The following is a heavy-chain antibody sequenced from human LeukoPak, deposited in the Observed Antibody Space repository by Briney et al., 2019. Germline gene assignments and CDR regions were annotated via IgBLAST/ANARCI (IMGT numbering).Heavy chain of an antibody. CDR3: ARVEGGYGSGRRENYYYYYMDV. Sequence: SETLSLTCIVSGGSISSYYWSWIRQPPGKGLEWIGYIHYTGSTNYNPSLKSRVTITRDTSKNQFSLKLSSVTAADTAVYYCARVEGGYGSGRRENYYYYYMDVWGKGTTVTISS. CDR2: IHYTGST. J-gene: IGHJ6*03. D-gene: IGHD3-10*01. CDR1: GGSISSYY. V-gene: IGHV4-59*01.